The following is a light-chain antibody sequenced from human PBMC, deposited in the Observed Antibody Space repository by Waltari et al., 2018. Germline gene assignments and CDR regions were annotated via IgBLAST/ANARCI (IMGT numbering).Light chain of an antibody. Sequence: LTQPPSASASLGASVTLPCTLSSGYSTYKVDWSQPRAGKGPRFVMRVDTGGMVGSREHGIPPSFSVSGSGLNRYLTIRNIQEEDESDYHCGADHGSGSNFVRVFGGGTNVTVL. CDR2: VDTGGMVG. CDR3: GADHGSGSNFVRV. CDR1: SGYSTYK. V-gene: IGLV9-49*03. J-gene: IGLJ1*01.